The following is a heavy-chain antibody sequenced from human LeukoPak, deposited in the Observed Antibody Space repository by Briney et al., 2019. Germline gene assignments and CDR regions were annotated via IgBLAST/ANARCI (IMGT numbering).Heavy chain of an antibody. V-gene: IGHV1-18*01. CDR3: ARSECAGSTSCYWFFYFDP. D-gene: IGHD3-22*01. CDR1: GYTFTAHG. CDR2: ISGNGGNT. J-gene: IGHJ4*02. Sequence: ASVKVSCKASGYTFTAHGITWVRQAPGQGLEWMGWISGNGGNTDYAKKLQGRVTLTTATSTSTAYMELRSLTSDETGVYYCARSECAGSTSCYWFFYFDPWGQGTLVTVSS.